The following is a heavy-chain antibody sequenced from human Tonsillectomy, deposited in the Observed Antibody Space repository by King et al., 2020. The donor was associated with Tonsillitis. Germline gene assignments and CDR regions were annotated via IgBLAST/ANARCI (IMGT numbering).Heavy chain of an antibody. Sequence: HVQLVESGGGVVQPGRSLRLSCAASGFTFSSYGMHWVRQAPGKGLEWVAVISYDGSNKYYADSVKGRFTISRDNSKNTLYLQMNSLRAEDTAVYYCIGSGRSNIDYWGQGTLVTVSS. V-gene: IGHV3-30*03. CDR2: ISYDGSNK. J-gene: IGHJ4*02. D-gene: IGHD6-19*01. CDR3: IGSGRSNIDY. CDR1: GFTFSSYG.